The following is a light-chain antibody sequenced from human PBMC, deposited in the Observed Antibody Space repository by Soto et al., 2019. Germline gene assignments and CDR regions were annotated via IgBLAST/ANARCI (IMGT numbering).Light chain of an antibody. J-gene: IGKJ1*01. V-gene: IGKV3-20*01. CDR3: QHYRNSPRT. CDR1: QSIYSSY. CDR2: GAS. Sequence: EIVLTQSPGTLSLSPGERAILSCRASQSIYSSYLAWYQQIPGQAPRLLLYGASSRATGIPDRFSGSGSGTDFTLTISRLEPEDFAVYYCQHYRNSPRTFGQGTKVEIK.